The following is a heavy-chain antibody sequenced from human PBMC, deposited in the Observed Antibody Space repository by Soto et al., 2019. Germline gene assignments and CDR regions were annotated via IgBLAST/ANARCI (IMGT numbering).Heavy chain of an antibody. J-gene: IGHJ6*02. CDR3: ARWSAAGTHYYYYGMDV. CDR1: GYSFTIYW. D-gene: IGHD6-13*01. CDR2: IYPGDSDT. V-gene: IGHV5-51*01. Sequence: GESLKISCKGSGYSFTIYWIGWVRQMPGKGLEWMGIIYPGDSDTRYSPSFQGQVTISADKSISTAYLQWSSLKASDTAMYYCARWSAAGTHYYYYGMDVWGQGTTVTVSS.